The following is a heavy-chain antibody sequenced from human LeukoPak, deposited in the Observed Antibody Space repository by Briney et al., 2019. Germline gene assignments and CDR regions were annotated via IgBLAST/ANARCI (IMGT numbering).Heavy chain of an antibody. Sequence: GRSLRLSCAASGFTFSSYAMSWVRQAPGKGLEWVSAISGSGGSTYYADSVKGRFTISRDNSKNTLYLQMNSLRAEDTAVYYCAKVSLESTLYYFDYWGQGTLVTVSS. D-gene: IGHD3-3*01. CDR2: ISGSGGST. J-gene: IGHJ4*02. CDR3: AKVSLESTLYYFDY. V-gene: IGHV3-23*01. CDR1: GFTFSSYA.